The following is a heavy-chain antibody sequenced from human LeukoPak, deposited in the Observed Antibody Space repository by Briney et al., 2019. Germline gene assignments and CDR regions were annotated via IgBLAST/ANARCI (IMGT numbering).Heavy chain of an antibody. CDR3: ARDWGYCSSTSCHVFDY. D-gene: IGHD2-2*01. CDR2: IYSDGGT. J-gene: IGHJ4*02. Sequence: GGSLRLSCAASGFTVSSSYMSWVRQAPGKGLEWVSVIYSDGGTYYADSVKGRLTISRDNSKNTLYLQMNSLRVEDTAVYCCARDWGYCSSTSCHVFDYWGQGTLVTVSS. CDR1: GFTVSSSY. V-gene: IGHV3-53*01.